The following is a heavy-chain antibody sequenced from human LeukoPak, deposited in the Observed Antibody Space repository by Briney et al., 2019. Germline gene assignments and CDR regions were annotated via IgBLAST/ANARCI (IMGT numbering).Heavy chain of an antibody. CDR3: ARGRLDFYDSSGTVI. Sequence: SGTLSLTCAVSGGSISSSNWWSWVRQPPGKGLEWIGEIYHSGSTNYNPSLKSRVTISVDKSKNQFSLKLSSVTAADTAVYYCARGRLDFYDSSGTVIWGQGTMVTVSS. J-gene: IGHJ3*02. D-gene: IGHD3-22*01. CDR2: IYHSGST. CDR1: GGSISSSNW. V-gene: IGHV4-4*02.